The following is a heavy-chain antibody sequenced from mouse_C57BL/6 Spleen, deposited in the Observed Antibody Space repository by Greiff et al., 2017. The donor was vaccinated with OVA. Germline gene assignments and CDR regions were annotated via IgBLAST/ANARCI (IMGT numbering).Heavy chain of an antibody. Sequence: QVQLQQPGAELVKPGASVKMSCKASGYTFTSYWITWVKQRPGQGLEWIGDIYPGSGSTNYNEKFKSKATLTVDTSSSTAYMQLSSLTSEDSAVYYCARRNYGNFAPAYWGQGTLVTVSA. CDR2: IYPGSGST. CDR3: ARRNYGNFAPAY. CDR1: GYTFTSYW. V-gene: IGHV1-55*01. J-gene: IGHJ3*01. D-gene: IGHD2-1*01.